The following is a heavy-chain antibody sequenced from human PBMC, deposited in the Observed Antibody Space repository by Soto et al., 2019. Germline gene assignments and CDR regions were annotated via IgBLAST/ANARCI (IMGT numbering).Heavy chain of an antibody. CDR1: GFTFSSYS. Sequence: GGSLRLSCAASGFTFSSYSMNWVRQAPGKGLEWVSYISSSSSTIYYADSVKGRFTISRDNAKNSLYLQMNSLRAEDTAVYYCARDLYSSAALWFDLWGQGIRVTVSS. CDR3: ARDLYSSAALWFDL. D-gene: IGHD6-25*01. J-gene: IGHJ5*02. CDR2: ISSSSSTI. V-gene: IGHV3-48*04.